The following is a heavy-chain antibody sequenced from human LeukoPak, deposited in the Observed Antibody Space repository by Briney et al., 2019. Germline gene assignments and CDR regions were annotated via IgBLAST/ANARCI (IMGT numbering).Heavy chain of an antibody. D-gene: IGHD6-19*01. CDR3: ATFYSSGLGY. J-gene: IGHJ4*02. V-gene: IGHV4-34*01. CDR1: GGSFSGYY. Sequence: SETLSLTCAVYGGSFSGYYWSWIRQPPGKGLEWIGEINHSGSTNYNPSLKSRVTISVDTSKNQFSLKLSSVTAADTAVYYCATFYSSGLGYGGQGTLVTVSS. CDR2: INHSGST.